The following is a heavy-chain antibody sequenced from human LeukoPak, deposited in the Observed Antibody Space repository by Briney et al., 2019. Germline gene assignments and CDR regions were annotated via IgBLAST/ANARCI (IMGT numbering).Heavy chain of an antibody. D-gene: IGHD1-26*01. Sequence: PSETLSLTCTVSGGSISSSSYYWGWIRQPPGKGLEWIGSIYYSGSTYYNPSLKSRVTISVDTSKNQFSLKLSSVTAADTAVYYCARKVGATGYFDYWGQGTLVTVSS. CDR2: IYYSGST. CDR1: GGSISSSSYY. V-gene: IGHV4-39*07. CDR3: ARKVGATGYFDY. J-gene: IGHJ4*02.